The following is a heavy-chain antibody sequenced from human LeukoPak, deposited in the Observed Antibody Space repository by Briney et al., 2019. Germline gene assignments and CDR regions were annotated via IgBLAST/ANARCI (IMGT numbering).Heavy chain of an antibody. V-gene: IGHV4-4*07. D-gene: IGHD6-19*01. CDR2: IHTSGST. Sequence: PSETLSLTCTVSGGSIRNYHWSWIRQPAGRGLEWISQIHTSGSTNYNPPLKSRVTMSIDTPENQLSLTIRSVTAADTAVYYCARRDISSGWSFDYWGQGILVTVSS. CDR1: GGSIRNYH. J-gene: IGHJ4*02. CDR3: ARRDISSGWSFDY.